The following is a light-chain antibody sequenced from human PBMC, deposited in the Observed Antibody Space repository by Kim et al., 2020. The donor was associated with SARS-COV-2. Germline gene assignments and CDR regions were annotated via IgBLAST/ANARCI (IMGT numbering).Light chain of an antibody. CDR2: DTF. J-gene: IGKJ1*01. CDR1: QSVGSS. V-gene: IGKV3-11*01. CDR3: QQRGNWPLT. Sequence: LLPGEEATLSSRASQSVGSSFAGYQQKPGQAPRLLINDTFGRAAGIPARFSAIGSGTDFTLTISSLEPEDFAVYYCQQRGNWPLTFGQGTRVDIK.